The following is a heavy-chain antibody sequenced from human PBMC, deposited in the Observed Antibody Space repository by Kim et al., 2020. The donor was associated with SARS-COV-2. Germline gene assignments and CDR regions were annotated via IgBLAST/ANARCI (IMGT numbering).Heavy chain of an antibody. CDR2: ISCDGSNK. V-gene: IGHV3-30-3*01. J-gene: IGHJ6*02. D-gene: IGHD3-10*01. Sequence: GGSLRLSCAASGFTFSSYAMNWVRQAPGKGLEWVAVISCDGSNKYYADSVKGRFTISRDNSKNTLYLQMNSLRAEDTAVYYCARANSGSYYYGMDVWGQGTTVTVSS. CDR1: GFTFSSYA. CDR3: ARANSGSYYYGMDV.